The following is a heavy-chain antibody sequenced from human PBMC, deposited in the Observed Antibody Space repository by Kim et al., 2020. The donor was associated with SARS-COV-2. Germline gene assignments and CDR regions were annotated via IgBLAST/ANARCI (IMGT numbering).Heavy chain of an antibody. CDR1: GFSFSNTW. V-gene: IGHV3-15*01. CDR3: TPYRRASDF. CDR2: IKTKPGGGTT. Sequence: GGSLRLSCATSGFSFSNTWMTWVRQAPGKGLQWVGHIKTKPGGGTTDYAALVRGSFTISRDDSKNTLYLQMNTLKTEDTADYYCTPYRRASDFWGQGTLV. D-gene: IGHD3-16*01. J-gene: IGHJ4*02.